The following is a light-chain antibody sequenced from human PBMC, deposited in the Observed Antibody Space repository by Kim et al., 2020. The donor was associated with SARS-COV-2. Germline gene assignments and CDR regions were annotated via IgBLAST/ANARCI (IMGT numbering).Light chain of an antibody. J-gene: IGKJ1*01. CDR3: LQGTFWPT. CDR2: KVS. V-gene: IGKV2-30*02. CDR1: QSLLHRDGNNY. Sequence: DVVMTQYPLSLTVTLGQPASISCRASQSLLHRDGNNYLTWFHQRPGQSPRRLIYKVSERDSGVPDRFSGSGSGTDFTLTITRVEAEDVGVYYCLQGTFWPTFGQGTKVDIK.